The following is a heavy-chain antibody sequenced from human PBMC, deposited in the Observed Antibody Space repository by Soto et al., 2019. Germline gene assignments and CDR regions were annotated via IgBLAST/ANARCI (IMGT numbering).Heavy chain of an antibody. D-gene: IGHD1-1*01. V-gene: IGHV1-3*01. CDR3: ARAPRLTQLSA. Sequence: QVQLVQSGAEVKKAGASVRISCKASGYTFTTSGMHWVRKAPGQGLEWVGWINGVNGNTKYSQKYEDRATITRDPTASTACKELSGLTSDDTGVFYCARAPRLTQLSAWGQGTLVIVSS. CDR1: GYTFTTSG. J-gene: IGHJ5*02. CDR2: INGVNGNT.